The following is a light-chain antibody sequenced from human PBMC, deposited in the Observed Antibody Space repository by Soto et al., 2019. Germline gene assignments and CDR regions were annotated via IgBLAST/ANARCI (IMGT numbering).Light chain of an antibody. CDR1: SSDVGTYNY. CDR2: EVS. V-gene: IGLV2-14*01. J-gene: IGLJ3*02. Sequence: QSALTQPAPVSGSPGQSITISCTGTSSDVGTYNYVSWYQQHPGKAPKLMIYEVSNRPSGVSNRFSGSKSGNTASLTISGLRAEDEADYYCSSYSSSSTWVFGGGTKLTVL. CDR3: SSYSSSSTWV.